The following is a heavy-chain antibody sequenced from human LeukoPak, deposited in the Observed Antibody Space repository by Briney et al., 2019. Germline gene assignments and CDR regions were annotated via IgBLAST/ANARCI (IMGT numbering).Heavy chain of an antibody. V-gene: IGHV3-7*01. CDR3: ARENYYGSGNYYYYFDY. D-gene: IGHD3-10*01. Sequence: GGSLRLSCAASRFTFSRYWMSWVRQAPGKGLEWVANIKQDGSEKYYLDSVEGRFTISRDNAKNSLYLQMNSLRAEDTAVYYCARENYYGSGNYYYYFDYWGQGSLVTVSS. CDR1: RFTFSRYW. J-gene: IGHJ4*02. CDR2: IKQDGSEK.